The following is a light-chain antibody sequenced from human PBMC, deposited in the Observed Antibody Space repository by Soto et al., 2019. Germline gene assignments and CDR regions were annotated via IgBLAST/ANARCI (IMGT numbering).Light chain of an antibody. CDR3: QQYNSYST. V-gene: IGKV1-5*03. CDR2: KAS. CDR1: QSISSW. J-gene: IGKJ1*01. Sequence: DIQMTQSPSTLSASVGDRVTITCRASQSISSWLAWYQQKPGKAPKLLIYKASSLESGVPSRFSGSGSGTDFTLTISSLQPGDFATYYCQQYNSYSTFGQGTKVEIK.